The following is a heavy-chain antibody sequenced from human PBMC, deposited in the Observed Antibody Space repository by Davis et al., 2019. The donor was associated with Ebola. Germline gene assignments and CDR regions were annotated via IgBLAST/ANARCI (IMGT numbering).Heavy chain of an antibody. CDR2: THPGGGGT. Sequence: ASVKVSCKASGYTFTSNLMHWVRQAPGQGLEWMAITHPGGGGTRFAQKFQGRVTLTSDTSTSTVSMELRSLTSEDTAVYYCARDLRGSWTVDYWGQGKLVTVSS. V-gene: IGHV1-46*01. CDR1: GYTFTSNL. D-gene: IGHD1-26*01. CDR3: ARDLRGSWTVDY. J-gene: IGHJ4*02.